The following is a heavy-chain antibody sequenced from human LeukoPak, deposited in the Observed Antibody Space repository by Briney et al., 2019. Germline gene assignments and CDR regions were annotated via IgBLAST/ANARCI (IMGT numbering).Heavy chain of an antibody. J-gene: IGHJ4*02. CDR1: GGSISNYY. Sequence: SETLSLTCTVSGGSISNYYWSWIRQPPGKGLEWIGYIYNSGNINYNPSLKSRVTISVDTSKNQFSLKLSSVTAADTAVYYCASSLWFGDFDYWGQGTLVTVSS. V-gene: IGHV4-59*01. D-gene: IGHD3-10*01. CDR3: ASSLWFGDFDY. CDR2: IYNSGNI.